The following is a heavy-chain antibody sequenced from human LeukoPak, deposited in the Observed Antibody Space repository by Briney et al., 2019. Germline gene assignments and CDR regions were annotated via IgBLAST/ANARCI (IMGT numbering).Heavy chain of an antibody. V-gene: IGHV4-34*01. CDR2: INHSGST. J-gene: IGHJ4*02. Sequence: SETLSLTCAVYGGSFSGYYWSWIRQPPGKGLEWIGEINHSGSTNYNPSLKSRVTISVDTSKNQFSLKLSSATAADTAVYYCARGGELLWFGELSYYFDYWGQGTLVTVSS. D-gene: IGHD3-10*01. CDR1: GGSFSGYY. CDR3: ARGGELLWFGELSYYFDY.